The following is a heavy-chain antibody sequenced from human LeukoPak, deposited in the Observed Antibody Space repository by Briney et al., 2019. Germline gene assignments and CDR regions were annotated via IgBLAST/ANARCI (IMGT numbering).Heavy chain of an antibody. CDR1: GYSISSGYY. CDR3: ARDLSRDGCNR. V-gene: IGHV4-38-2*02. CDR2: IYHSGST. Sequence: SETLSLTCTVSGYSISSGYYWGWLRQPPGRGLEWIGSIYHSGSTYYKPSLKSRVTLSLDTSKNQFSLKLSSVTAADTAMYYCARDLSRDGCNRWGQGALVTVSS. D-gene: IGHD5-24*01. J-gene: IGHJ5*02.